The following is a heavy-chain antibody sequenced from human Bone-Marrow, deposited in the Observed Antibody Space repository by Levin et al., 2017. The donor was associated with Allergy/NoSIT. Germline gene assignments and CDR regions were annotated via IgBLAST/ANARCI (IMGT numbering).Heavy chain of an antibody. V-gene: IGHV3-33*01. CDR3: ARDSVQVVEPAPDDNNQPSLLMDV. CDR1: GFTFTTYA. CDR2: IWYDGSNE. D-gene: IGHD3-22*01. Sequence: GGSLRLSCATSGFTFTTYAIHWVRQAPGKGLEWVAVIWYDGSNEYYADSVRGRFTISRDNSKNTLYLQMKSLRAEDTAVYYCARDSVQVVEPAPDDNNQPSLLMDVWGQGTTVIVSS. J-gene: IGHJ6*02.